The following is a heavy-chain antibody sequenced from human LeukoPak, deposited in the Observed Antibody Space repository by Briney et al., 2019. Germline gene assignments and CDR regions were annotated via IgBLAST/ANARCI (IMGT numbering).Heavy chain of an antibody. CDR2: IYYSGST. CDR3: ARVLGGRLRYFDY. CDR1: GGSISRGGYY. J-gene: IGHJ4*02. Sequence: PSETLSLTCTVSGGSISRGGYYWTWIRQHPGKGLEWIGYIYYSGSTYYNPSLKSRVIISVDTSENQFSLKLSSVTAADTAVYYCARVLGGRLRYFDYWGQGTLVTVSS. D-gene: IGHD5-12*01. V-gene: IGHV4-31*03.